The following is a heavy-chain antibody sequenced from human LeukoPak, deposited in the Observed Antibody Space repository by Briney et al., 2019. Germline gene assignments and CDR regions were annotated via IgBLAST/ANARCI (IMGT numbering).Heavy chain of an antibody. CDR2: IKQDGSEK. CDR3: ARDRQIAY. CDR1: GFTFSNYW. V-gene: IGHV3-7*01. Sequence: GGSLRLSCAASGFTFSNYWLTWVRQAPGQGLEWVANIKQDGSEKHYVGSVKGRSTISRDNAKNSLYLQMNSLRAEDTAVYYCARDRQIAYWGQGTLVTVSS. J-gene: IGHJ4*02.